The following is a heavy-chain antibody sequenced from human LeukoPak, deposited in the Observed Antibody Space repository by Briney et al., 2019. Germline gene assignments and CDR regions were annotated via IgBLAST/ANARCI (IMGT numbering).Heavy chain of an antibody. CDR1: GFTFSSYA. Sequence: AGGSLRLSCAASGFTFSSYAMHWVRQAPGKGLEWISYTDSSSSTIYYADSVKGRFTISRDNAKNSLYLQMDSLRAVDTAVYYCTRAGSFDVWGNGTTVTVSS. J-gene: IGHJ6*04. CDR2: TDSSSSTI. CDR3: TRAGSFDV. D-gene: IGHD1-26*01. V-gene: IGHV3-48*01.